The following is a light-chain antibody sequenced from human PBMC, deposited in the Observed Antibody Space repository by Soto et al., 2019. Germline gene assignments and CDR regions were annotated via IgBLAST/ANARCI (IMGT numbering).Light chain of an antibody. V-gene: IGKV3-11*01. CDR3: QQRSNRPPYT. CDR2: DAS. CDR1: QSVSSY. J-gene: IGKJ2*01. Sequence: EIVLTQSPATLSLSPGERATLSCRASQSVSSYLAWYQQKPGQAPRLLIYDASNRATGIPARFSCSGSGTDFTLTISSLEPEDFAVYYCQQRSNRPPYTFGQGTKLEIK.